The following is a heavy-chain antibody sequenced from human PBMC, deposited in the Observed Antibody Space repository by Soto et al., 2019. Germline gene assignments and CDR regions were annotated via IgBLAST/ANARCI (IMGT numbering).Heavy chain of an antibody. Sequence: SVKVSCKASGGTFSSYAISWVRQAPGQGLEWMGGIIPIFGTANYAQKFQGRVTITADESTSTAYMELSSLRSEDTAVYYCAREKISPPDYYDSSGLFDDWGQGTLVTVSS. CDR2: IIPIFGTA. CDR1: GGTFSSYA. D-gene: IGHD3-22*01. J-gene: IGHJ4*02. CDR3: AREKISPPDYYDSSGLFDD. V-gene: IGHV1-69*13.